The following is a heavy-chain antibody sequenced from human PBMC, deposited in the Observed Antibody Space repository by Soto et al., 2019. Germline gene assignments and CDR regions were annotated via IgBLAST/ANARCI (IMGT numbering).Heavy chain of an antibody. J-gene: IGHJ4*02. CDR2: ISPSGDYT. CDR3: AREPPCTGLLDY. CDR1: GHTSSTYY. Sequence: QVQLLQSGAEVKKPGASVKVSCKASGHTSSTYYIHWVRQAPGQGLEWMGVISPSGDYTSFTQKFQGRVSVTRDTSTNTVYMEFSSLRFEATAVYYCAREPPCTGLLDYWGQGTLVSVSS. D-gene: IGHD2-8*02. V-gene: IGHV1-46*01.